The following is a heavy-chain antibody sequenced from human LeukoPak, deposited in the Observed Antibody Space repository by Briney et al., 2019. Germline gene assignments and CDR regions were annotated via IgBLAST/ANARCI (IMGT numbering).Heavy chain of an antibody. J-gene: IGHJ6*02. V-gene: IGHV1-18*01. D-gene: IGHD3-10*01. CDR2: ISAYNGNT. Sequence: ASVKVSCKASGYTFTSYGISWVRQAPGQGLEWMGWISAYNGNTNYAQKLQGRVTMTTDTSTSTAYMELRSLRSDDTAVYYCARDINYYGSGSYYLITWYGMDVWGQGTLVTVSS. CDR1: GYTFTSYG. CDR3: ARDINYYGSGSYYLITWYGMDV.